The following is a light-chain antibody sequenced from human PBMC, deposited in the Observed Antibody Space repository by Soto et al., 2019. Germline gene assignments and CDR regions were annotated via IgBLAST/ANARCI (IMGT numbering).Light chain of an antibody. CDR3: QQFHGSPRT. V-gene: IGKV3-20*01. J-gene: IGKJ1*01. Sequence: EIGVTQSPGTLSLSPGERATLSCRASQTVTSSYLAWYPQKPGQAPRLLIYGASNRAAGIPDRFSGSGSGTDFTLTISRLEHEDFSVYYCQQFHGSPRTFGQGTNVEIK. CDR2: GAS. CDR1: QTVTSSY.